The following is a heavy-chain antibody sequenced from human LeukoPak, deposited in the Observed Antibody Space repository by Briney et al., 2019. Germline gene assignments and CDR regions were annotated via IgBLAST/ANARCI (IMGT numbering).Heavy chain of an antibody. J-gene: IGHJ4*02. D-gene: IGHD6-19*01. CDR3: AKDSIAVAGRRTNYYFDY. V-gene: IGHV3-43*02. Sequence: GSLSLSCAASGFTFDDYAMHWVRPAPGKGLEWVSLISGDGGSTYYADSVKGRFTISRDNSKNSLYLQMNSLRTEDTALYYCAKDSIAVAGRRTNYYFDYWGQGTLVTVSS. CDR2: ISGDGGST. CDR1: GFTFDDYA.